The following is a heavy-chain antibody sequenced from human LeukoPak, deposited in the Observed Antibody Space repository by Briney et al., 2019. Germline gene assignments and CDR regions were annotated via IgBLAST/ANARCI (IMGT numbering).Heavy chain of an antibody. D-gene: IGHD5-12*01. Sequence: ASVKVSCKTSGHTFTSYGLSWVRQAPGQGLEWMGCIITYNGNTYYSQKLQGRVTMTTDTSTSTAYMELRSLRSDDTAVYYCAKTNVASEEYFYYYMDVWGKGTTVTVSS. CDR2: IITYNGNT. J-gene: IGHJ6*03. V-gene: IGHV1-18*01. CDR1: GHTFTSYG. CDR3: AKTNVASEEYFYYYMDV.